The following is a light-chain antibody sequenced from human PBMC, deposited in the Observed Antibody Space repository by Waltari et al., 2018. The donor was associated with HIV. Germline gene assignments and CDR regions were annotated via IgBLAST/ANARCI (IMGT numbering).Light chain of an antibody. CDR3: QQYETCCS. Sequence: IHMTQFPSTLSASVGATVIITCRASQNIGTSLAWYRQKPGKAPGLLIYQASTLQNGVSPRFSGTGSGTEFTLTITGLQRDDFTGYFCQQYETCCSFGQGT. J-gene: IGKJ2*04. CDR2: QAS. V-gene: IGKV1-5*03. CDR1: QNIGTS.